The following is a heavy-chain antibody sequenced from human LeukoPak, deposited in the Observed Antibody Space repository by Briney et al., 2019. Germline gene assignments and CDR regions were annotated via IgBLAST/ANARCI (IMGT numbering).Heavy chain of an antibody. D-gene: IGHD6-19*01. CDR1: GYSFNNYA. CDR2: INAGNGNT. V-gene: IGHV1-3*01. J-gene: IGHJ4*02. CDR3: ARVLPVAGNGLDY. Sequence: GASVKVSCRASGYSFNNYAIHWVRQAPGQRLEWMGWINAGNGNTKYSQKFQGRVTITRDTSASTAYMELSSLRSEDTAVYYCARVLPVAGNGLDYWGQGTLVTVSS.